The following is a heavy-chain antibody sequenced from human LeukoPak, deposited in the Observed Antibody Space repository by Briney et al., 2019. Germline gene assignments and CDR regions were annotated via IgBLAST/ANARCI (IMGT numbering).Heavy chain of an antibody. CDR2: IYYSGST. D-gene: IGHD5-18*01. V-gene: IGHV4-61*01. CDR3: ARSWIQLQYYFDY. CDR1: GGSISSGSYY. Sequence: SETLSLTCTVSGGSISSGSYYWSWIRQPPGKGLEWIGYIYYSGSTNYNPSLKSRVTISVDTSKNQFSLKLSSVTAADTAVYYCARSWIQLQYYFDYWGQGTLVTVSS. J-gene: IGHJ4*02.